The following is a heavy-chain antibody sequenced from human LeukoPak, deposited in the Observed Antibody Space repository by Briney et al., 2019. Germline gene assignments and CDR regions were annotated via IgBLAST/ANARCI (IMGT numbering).Heavy chain of an antibody. CDR3: ARDTHSTTSPFPDY. CDR1: GFTFSSYS. Sequence: GGSLRLSCAASGFTFSSYSMNWVRRAPGKGLEWVSSISGSSSYIYYADSMKGRFTIPRDNAKNSLYLQMNSLRAEDTAVYYCARDTHSTTSPFPDYWGQGTLVTVSS. D-gene: IGHD2-2*01. V-gene: IGHV3-21*01. CDR2: ISGSSSYI. J-gene: IGHJ4*02.